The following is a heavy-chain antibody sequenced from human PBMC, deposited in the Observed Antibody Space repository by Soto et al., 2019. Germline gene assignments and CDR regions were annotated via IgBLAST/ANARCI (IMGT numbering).Heavy chain of an antibody. CDR1: GFTFVNYA. J-gene: IGHJ4*02. CDR2: LSGSGTST. V-gene: IGHV3-23*01. D-gene: IGHD6-19*01. Sequence: EVQLLESGGALVQPGGSLRLSCAASGFTFVNYAMNWVRQAPGKGLEWVSTLSGSGTSTYYADSVKGRFTISRDNFRNTLYLQMNSLRAEDTAVYYCAKGTSNGGWFNPFDYWGQGALVTVSS. CDR3: AKGTSNGGWFNPFDY.